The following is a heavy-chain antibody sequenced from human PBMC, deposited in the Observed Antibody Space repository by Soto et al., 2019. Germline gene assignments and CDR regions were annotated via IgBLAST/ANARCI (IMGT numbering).Heavy chain of an antibody. V-gene: IGHV1-69*01. CDR3: ARAQGGVRATTSWENYFDY. CDR2: IIPIFGTA. Sequence: QVQLVQSGAEVKKPGSSVKVSCKASGGTFSSSAISWVRQAPGQGLEWMGGIIPIFGTANYAQKFQGRVTITADESTSTAYMELSSLRSEDTAVYYCARAQGGVRATTSWENYFDYWGPGTLVTVSS. D-gene: IGHD1-26*01. CDR1: GGTFSSSA. J-gene: IGHJ4*02.